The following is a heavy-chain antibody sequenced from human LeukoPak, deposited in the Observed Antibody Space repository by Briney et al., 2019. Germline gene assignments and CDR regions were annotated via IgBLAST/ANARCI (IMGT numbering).Heavy chain of an antibody. J-gene: IGHJ6*02. V-gene: IGHV3-21*01. CDR2: ISSSSSYI. D-gene: IGHD3-10*01. CDR1: GFTFSSYS. CDR3: ARVVSVLWFGELLTDYYYGMDV. Sequence: PGGSLRLSCAASGFTFSSYSMNWVRRAPGKGLEWVSSISSSSSYIYYADSVKGRFTISRDNAKNSLYPQMNSLRAEDTAVYYCARVVSVLWFGELLTDYYYGMDVWGQGTTVTVSS.